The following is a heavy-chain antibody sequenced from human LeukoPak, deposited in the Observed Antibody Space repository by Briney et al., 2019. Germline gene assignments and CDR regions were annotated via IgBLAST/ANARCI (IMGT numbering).Heavy chain of an antibody. CDR1: GLTFSGYW. V-gene: IGHV3-7*01. CDR3: ASDGGPFDY. D-gene: IGHD3-16*01. J-gene: IGHJ4*02. Sequence: AGSLRLSCTASGLTFSGYWMSWVRQPPGKGLEWVANIKKAGSEKYYVDSVKGRFTIYRDDAKKSVYLQINSLRAEDTAVYYCASDGGPFDYWGQGTLVTVSS. CDR2: IKKAGSEK.